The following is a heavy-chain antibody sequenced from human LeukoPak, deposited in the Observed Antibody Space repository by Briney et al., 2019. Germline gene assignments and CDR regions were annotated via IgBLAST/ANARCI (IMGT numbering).Heavy chain of an antibody. CDR2: IYYSGST. CDR3: ARSVNYDILTGYYTRFDY. V-gene: IGHV4-59*01. Sequence: SETLSLTRTVSGGSISSYYWSWIRQPPGKGLEWIGYIYYSGSTNYNPSLKSRVTISVDTSKNQFSLRLSSVTAADTAVYYCARSVNYDILTGYYTRFDYWGQGTLVTVSS. J-gene: IGHJ4*02. D-gene: IGHD3-9*01. CDR1: GGSISSYY.